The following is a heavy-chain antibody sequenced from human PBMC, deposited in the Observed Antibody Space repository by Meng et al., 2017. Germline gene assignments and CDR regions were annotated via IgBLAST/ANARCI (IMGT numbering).Heavy chain of an antibody. CDR1: GYSISSGYY. CDR3: ARDGVDTAYYYGMDV. J-gene: IGHJ6*02. V-gene: IGHV4-38-2*02. CDR2: IYHSGST. Sequence: GSLRLSCAVSGYSISSGYYWGWIRQPPGKGLEWIGSIYHSGSTYYNPSLKSRVTISVDTSKNQFSLKLSSVTAADTAVYYCARDGVDTAYYYGMDVWGQGTTVTVSS. D-gene: IGHD5-18*01.